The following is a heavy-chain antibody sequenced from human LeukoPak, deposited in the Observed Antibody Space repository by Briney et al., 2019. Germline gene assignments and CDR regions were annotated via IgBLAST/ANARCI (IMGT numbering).Heavy chain of an antibody. J-gene: IGHJ4*02. CDR1: VYTFTSYY. D-gene: IGHD3-10*01. Sequence: GASVKVSCKASVYTFTSYYMHWVRQAPGQGLAWMGIINPSGGSTSYAQKFQGRVTMTRDTSTSTVYMELSSLRSEDTAVYYCARGPSNKRSSLRSVGHLDYWGQGTLVPVSS. CDR2: INPSGGST. CDR3: ARGPSNKRSSLRSVGHLDY. V-gene: IGHV1-46*01.